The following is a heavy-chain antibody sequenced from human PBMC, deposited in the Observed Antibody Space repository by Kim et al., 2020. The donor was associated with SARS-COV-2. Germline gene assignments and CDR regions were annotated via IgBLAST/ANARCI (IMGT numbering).Heavy chain of an antibody. Sequence: GGSLRLSCAASGFTFSGSATHWVRQASGKGLEWVGRIRSKANSYATAYAASVKGRFTISRDDSKNTAYLQMNSLKTEDTAVYYCTTTYYDLDYWGQGTLVTVSS. CDR2: IRSKANSYAT. CDR3: TTTYYDLDY. J-gene: IGHJ4*02. V-gene: IGHV3-73*01. D-gene: IGHD3-22*01. CDR1: GFTFSGSA.